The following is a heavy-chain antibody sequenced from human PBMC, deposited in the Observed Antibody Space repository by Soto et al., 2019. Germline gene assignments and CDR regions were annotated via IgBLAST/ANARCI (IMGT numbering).Heavy chain of an antibody. V-gene: IGHV3-66*01. Sequence: EVQVVESGGDLVQPGGSLRLSCAASGFSVPDNYMNWVRQAPGKGLEWVSIIDIGGNTYYADSVKDRFTISRDNSRNTLYLHMDSLRAEDTAVYYCARGWGSTGYLGREHYFDYWGQGTLVTVSP. CDR2: IDIGGNT. J-gene: IGHJ4*02. CDR3: ARGWGSTGYLGREHYFDY. D-gene: IGHD2-2*01. CDR1: GFSVPDNY.